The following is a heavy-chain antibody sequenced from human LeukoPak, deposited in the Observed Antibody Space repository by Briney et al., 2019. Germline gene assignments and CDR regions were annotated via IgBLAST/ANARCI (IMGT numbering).Heavy chain of an antibody. V-gene: IGHV3-33*01. CDR2: IWYDGSNK. Sequence: GGSLRLSCAASGFTFSSYGMHWIRQAPGKGLEWVAVIWYDGSNKFYTDSVKGRFTISRDNSKNTLYLQMNSLRAEDTAVYYCARSSSIVPKNDYWGQGTLVTVSS. CDR3: ARSSSIVPKNDY. J-gene: IGHJ4*02. D-gene: IGHD1-26*01. CDR1: GFTFSSYG.